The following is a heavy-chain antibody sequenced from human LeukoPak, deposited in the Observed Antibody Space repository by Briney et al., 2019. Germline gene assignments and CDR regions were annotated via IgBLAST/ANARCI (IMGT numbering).Heavy chain of an antibody. CDR2: INHSGST. V-gene: IGHV4-39*01. Sequence: SETLSLTCTVSGGSIGSSIYYWSWIRQPPGKGLEWIGEINHSGSTNYNPSLKSRVTISVDTSKNQFSLKLSSVTAADTAVYYCARHLGIAADRFFDYWGQGTLVTVSS. D-gene: IGHD6-13*01. CDR1: GGSIGSSIYY. J-gene: IGHJ4*02. CDR3: ARHLGIAADRFFDY.